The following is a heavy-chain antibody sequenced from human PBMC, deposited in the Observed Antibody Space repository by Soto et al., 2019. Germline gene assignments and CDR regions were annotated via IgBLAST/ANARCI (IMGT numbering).Heavy chain of an antibody. Sequence: GGSLRLSCAASGFTFSSYWMHWVRQAPGKGLVWVSRINSDGSSTSYADSVKGRFTISRDNAKNTLYLQMNSLRAEDTAVYYCARVRIVAKDFDYWGQGTLVTVSS. V-gene: IGHV3-74*01. CDR3: ARVRIVAKDFDY. CDR1: GFTFSSYW. J-gene: IGHJ4*02. CDR2: INSDGSST. D-gene: IGHD5-12*01.